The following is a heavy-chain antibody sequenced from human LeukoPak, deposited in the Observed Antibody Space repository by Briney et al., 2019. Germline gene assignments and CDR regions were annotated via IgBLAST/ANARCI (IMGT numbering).Heavy chain of an antibody. CDR1: GGSISSYY. CDR2: IYYSGST. V-gene: IGHV4-59*08. CDR3: ARHSLYNWNDADAFDI. J-gene: IGHJ3*02. D-gene: IGHD1-20*01. Sequence: PSETLSLTCTVSGGSISSYYWSWIRQPPGKGLEWIGYIYYSGSTNYNPSLKSRVTISVDTSKNQFSLKLSPVTAADTAVYYCARHSLYNWNDADAFDIWGRGTMVTVSS.